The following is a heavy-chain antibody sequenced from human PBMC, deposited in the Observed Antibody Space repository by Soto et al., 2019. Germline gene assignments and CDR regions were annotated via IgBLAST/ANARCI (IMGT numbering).Heavy chain of an antibody. D-gene: IGHD2-21*02. CDR2: ISPNSGNT. Sequence: ASVKVSCKASGYTFTSYGISWVRQAPGQGLEWMGWISPNSGNTGYAQKFQGRVTMTRNTSISTAYMELSSLRSEDTAVYYCARGLRVTTFGYWGQGTLVTVSS. CDR1: GYTFTSYG. CDR3: ARGLRVTTFGY. J-gene: IGHJ4*02. V-gene: IGHV1-8*01.